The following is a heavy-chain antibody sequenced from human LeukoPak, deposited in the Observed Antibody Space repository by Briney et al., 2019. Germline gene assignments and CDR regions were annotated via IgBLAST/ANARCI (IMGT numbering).Heavy chain of an antibody. D-gene: IGHD2-2*01. J-gene: IGHJ3*02. CDR2: ISWNSGSI. CDR3: AKGQRASSGAFDI. CDR1: GFTFDDYA. Sequence: SGRSLRLSCAASGFTFDDYAMPWVRQAPGKGLEWVSGISWNSGSIGYADSVKGRFTISRDNAKNSLYLQMNSLRAEDTALYYCAKGQRASSGAFDIWGQGTMVTVSS. V-gene: IGHV3-9*01.